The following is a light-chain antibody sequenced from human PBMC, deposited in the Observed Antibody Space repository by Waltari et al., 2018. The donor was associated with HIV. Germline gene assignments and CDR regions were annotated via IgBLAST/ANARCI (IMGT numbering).Light chain of an antibody. CDR1: RDVSTY. V-gene: IGKV1D-8*01. CDR3: QQYSVFPFT. CDR2: GAS. J-gene: IGKJ2*01. Sequence: ISLTQYPSFSAPVGDRVTINCQSSRDVSTYMAWYQQKSGAAPKLLVYGASFLEDGVPSRFSGSGSETDFALTIGCLQSEDFATYFCQQYSVFPFTFGQGTEVQIK.